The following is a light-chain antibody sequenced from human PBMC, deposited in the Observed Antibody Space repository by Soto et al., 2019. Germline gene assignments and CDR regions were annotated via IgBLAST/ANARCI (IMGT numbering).Light chain of an antibody. J-gene: IGKJ5*01. CDR1: QSVSSSY. V-gene: IGKV3-20*01. Sequence: EIVLTQSPGTLSLSPGERATLSCVASQSVSSSYLAWYQQKPGQAPRLLIYGASTRATGIPARFSGSGSGTEFALTISRLEPEDFAVYYCQQYGSSPLFGQGTRLEIK. CDR2: GAS. CDR3: QQYGSSPL.